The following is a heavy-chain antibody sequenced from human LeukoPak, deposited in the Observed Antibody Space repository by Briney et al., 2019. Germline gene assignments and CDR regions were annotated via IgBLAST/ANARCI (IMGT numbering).Heavy chain of an antibody. J-gene: IGHJ4*02. Sequence: GGSLRLSCAASGFTFSGYSMNWVRHAPGKGLEWVSSISSSSSYIHYADSVKGRFTIPRDNAKNSLYLQMNRLRAEDTAVYYCARDRLWGYDILTGSAALDYWGQGTLVTVSS. V-gene: IGHV3-21*01. CDR2: ISSSSSYI. D-gene: IGHD3-9*01. CDR3: ARDRLWGYDILTGSAALDY. CDR1: GFTFSGYS.